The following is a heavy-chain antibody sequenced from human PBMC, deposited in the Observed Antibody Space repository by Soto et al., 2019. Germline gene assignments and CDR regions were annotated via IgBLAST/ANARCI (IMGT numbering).Heavy chain of an antibody. D-gene: IGHD5-18*01. CDR2: VSASGTGT. Sequence: GGSLRLSCAASGFTSRSYAMSWVRQAPGKGLEWVSAVSASGTGTYYSDSVKGRFTISRDNSKNTLYLQMNSLRAEDTALYYCARDQGASYGLYYFDYWGQGTLVTVSS. V-gene: IGHV3-23*01. J-gene: IGHJ4*02. CDR3: ARDQGASYGLYYFDY. CDR1: GFTSRSYA.